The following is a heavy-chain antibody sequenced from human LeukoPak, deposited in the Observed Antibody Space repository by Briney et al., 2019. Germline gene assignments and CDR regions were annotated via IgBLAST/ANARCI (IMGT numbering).Heavy chain of an antibody. D-gene: IGHD1-14*01. CDR2: ISPIFNRP. V-gene: IGHV1-69*13. J-gene: IGHJ6*03. CDR3: ARQGNQLLYYFYYLDV. Sequence: SVKVSCKASGGNFRNFAISWLRQAPGEELEWMGGISPIFNRPHYAPKFQGRVTITADESTSTAYMELSGVRSDDTAVYFCARQGNQLLYYFYYLDVWGNGTTVTVSS. CDR1: GGNFRNFA.